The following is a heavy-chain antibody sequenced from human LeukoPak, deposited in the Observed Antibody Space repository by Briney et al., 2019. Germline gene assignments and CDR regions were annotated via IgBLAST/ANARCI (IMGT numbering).Heavy chain of an antibody. CDR3: AKSSRWFGELLYAFDI. J-gene: IGHJ3*02. CDR1: GITFSSAE. V-gene: IGHV3-23*01. Sequence: GGSLRLSCVASGITFSSAEMNWVRQAPGKGPEWVSAISGSGGSTYYADSVKGRFTISRDDSKNTLYLQMNSLRAEDTAVYHCAKSSRWFGELLYAFDIWGQGTMVTVSS. D-gene: IGHD3-10*01. CDR2: ISGSGGST.